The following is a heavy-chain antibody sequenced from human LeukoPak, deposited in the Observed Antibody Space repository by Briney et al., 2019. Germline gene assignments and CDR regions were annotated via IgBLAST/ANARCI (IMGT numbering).Heavy chain of an antibody. D-gene: IGHD1-7*01. CDR2: IKQDGSEK. CDR3: AGGWNYAFRFDY. V-gene: IGHV3-7*01. J-gene: IGHJ4*02. Sequence: PGGSLRLSCAASGFSFSDYWMTWVRQAPGKGLEWVAHIKQDGSEKYYVDSIKGRFTISRDNAKNLVYLQMNSLRAEDTAVYYCAGGWNYAFRFDYWGQGTLVTVSS. CDR1: GFSFSDYW.